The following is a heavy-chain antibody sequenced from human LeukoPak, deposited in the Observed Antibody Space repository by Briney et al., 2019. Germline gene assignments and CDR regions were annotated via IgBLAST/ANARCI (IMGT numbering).Heavy chain of an antibody. D-gene: IGHD6-13*01. CDR1: GGYISSSSYY. V-gene: IGHV4-39*07. Sequence: SETLSLTCTVSGGYISSSSYYWGSIRQPPGKGLEWIGSISYTGSTYYNPSLKSRVSISADTSKNQFSLKLSSVTAADTAVYYCARDPGTAAGYFDYWGQGTLVTVSS. CDR2: ISYTGST. CDR3: ARDPGTAAGYFDY. J-gene: IGHJ4*02.